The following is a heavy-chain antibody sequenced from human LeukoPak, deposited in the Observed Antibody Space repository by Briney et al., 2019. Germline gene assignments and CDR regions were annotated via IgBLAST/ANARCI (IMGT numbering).Heavy chain of an antibody. V-gene: IGHV3-30-3*01. J-gene: IGHJ4*02. CDR2: ISYDGSNK. Sequence: PGGSLRLSCAASGFTFSSYAMHWVRQAPGEGLEWVAVISYDGSNKCYADSVKGRFTISRDNSKNTLYLQMNSLRAEDTAVYYCARASDYGGNSGGFDYWGQGTLVTVSS. CDR3: ARASDYGGNSGGFDY. CDR1: GFTFSSYA. D-gene: IGHD4-23*01.